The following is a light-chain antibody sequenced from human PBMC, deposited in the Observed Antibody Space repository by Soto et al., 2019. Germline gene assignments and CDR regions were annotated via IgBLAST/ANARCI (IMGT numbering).Light chain of an antibody. CDR1: SSDVGGYNF. CDR3: TSYTSSSTLV. CDR2: AVT. Sequence: QSALTKPASVSGSPGQSITISCTGTSSDVGGYNFVSWYHQHPGKAPKLLIYAVTNRPSGISNRFSGSKSGNTASLTISGLQAEDEADYYCTSYTSSSTLVFGGGTKLTVL. J-gene: IGLJ2*01. V-gene: IGLV2-14*01.